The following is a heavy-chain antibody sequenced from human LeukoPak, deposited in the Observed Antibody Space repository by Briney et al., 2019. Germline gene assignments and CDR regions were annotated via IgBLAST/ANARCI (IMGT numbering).Heavy chain of an antibody. J-gene: IGHJ4*02. CDR2: IYSGGST. CDR3: AREGDNWSHL. CDR1: GFSFTDYP. D-gene: IGHD1-20*01. Sequence: GGSLRLSCATSGFSFTDYPMNWVRQAPGKGLEWVSVIYSGGSTYYADSVKGRFTISRQNSKNTVYLQMNSLRPEDTAVYYCAREGDNWSHLWGQGTLVIVSS. V-gene: IGHV3-53*04.